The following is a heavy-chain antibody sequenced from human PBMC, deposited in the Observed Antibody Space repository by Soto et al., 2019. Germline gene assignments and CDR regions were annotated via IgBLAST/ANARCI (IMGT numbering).Heavy chain of an antibody. CDR2: ISGSGGST. D-gene: IGHD3-16*02. J-gene: IGHJ4*02. V-gene: IGHV3-23*01. Sequence: GGSLRLSCAASGFTFSSYAMSWVRQAPGKGLEWVSAISGSGGSTYYADSVKGRFTISRDNSKNTLYLQMNSLRAEDTAVYYCGRGLDMITFGGVIVKWGQGTLVTVSS. CDR1: GFTFSSYA. CDR3: GRGLDMITFGGVIVK.